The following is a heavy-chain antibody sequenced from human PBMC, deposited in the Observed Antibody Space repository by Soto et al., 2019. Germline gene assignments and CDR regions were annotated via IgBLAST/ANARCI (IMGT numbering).Heavy chain of an antibody. CDR3: ASSDIVQFMDV. D-gene: IGHD2-8*01. CDR1: GGSISSSNW. V-gene: IGHV4-4*02. Sequence: SETLSLTCAVSGGSISSSNWWSWVRQPPGKGLEWIGEIYHSGSTNYNPSLKSRVTISVDKSKNQFSLKPSSVTAADTAVYYCASSDIVQFMDVWGQGTTVTVSS. CDR2: IYHSGST. J-gene: IGHJ6*02.